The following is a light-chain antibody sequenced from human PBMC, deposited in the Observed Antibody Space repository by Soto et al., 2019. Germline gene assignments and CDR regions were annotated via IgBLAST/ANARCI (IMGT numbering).Light chain of an antibody. CDR1: SSVVGGYNY. J-gene: IGLJ1*01. Sequence: QSVLTQPASVSGSPGQSITISCTGTSSVVGGYNYVSWYQQHPGKAPKLMIYDVSNRPSGVSNRFSGSKSGNTASLTISGLQAEDEADYYCSSYTSSSLYAFGTGTKVTVL. CDR3: SSYTSSSLYA. CDR2: DVS. V-gene: IGLV2-14*01.